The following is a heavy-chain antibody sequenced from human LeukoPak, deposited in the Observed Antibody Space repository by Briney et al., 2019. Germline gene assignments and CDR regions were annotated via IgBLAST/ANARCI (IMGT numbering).Heavy chain of an antibody. CDR1: GGSISSYY. D-gene: IGHD2-15*01. CDR2: IYTSGST. Sequence: SETLSLTCTVSGGSISSYYWSWIRQPAGKGLERIGRIYTSGSTNYNPSLKSRVTMSVDTSKNQFSLKLSSVTAADTAVYYCARAGSQSGSQYNWFDPWGQGTLVTVSS. CDR3: ARAGSQSGSQYNWFDP. V-gene: IGHV4-4*07. J-gene: IGHJ5*02.